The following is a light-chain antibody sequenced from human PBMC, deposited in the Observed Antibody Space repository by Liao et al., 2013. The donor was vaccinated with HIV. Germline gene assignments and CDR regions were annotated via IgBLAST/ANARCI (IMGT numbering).Light chain of an antibody. Sequence: SYELTQPPSVSVSPGQTASITCSGHKLGDKYTSWYQQKPGQSPVLLIYQDTKRPSGIPERFSASSSGNTATLTISRTQAMDEAVYYCQAWDISTHVVFGGGTKLTVL. CDR2: QDT. V-gene: IGLV3-1*01. CDR3: QAWDISTHVV. CDR1: KLGDKY. J-gene: IGLJ2*01.